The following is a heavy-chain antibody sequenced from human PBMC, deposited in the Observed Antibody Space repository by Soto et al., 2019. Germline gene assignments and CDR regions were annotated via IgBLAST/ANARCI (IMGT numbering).Heavy chain of an antibody. CDR2: INHSGSS. J-gene: IGHJ4*02. Sequence: QVQLQQWGAGLLKPSETLSLTCAVYGGSFSGYYWSWIRQPPGKGLEWIGEINHSGSSNSNPSLKSRFTISVDASKNQCSLKLSSVTAADTAVYYCARGLTPDTAPIPIFDYWGQGTLVTVSS. V-gene: IGHV4-34*01. CDR3: ARGLTPDTAPIPIFDY. CDR1: GGSFSGYY. D-gene: IGHD2-2*02.